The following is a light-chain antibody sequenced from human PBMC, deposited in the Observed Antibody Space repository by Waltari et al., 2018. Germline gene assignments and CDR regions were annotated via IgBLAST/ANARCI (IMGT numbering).Light chain of an antibody. Sequence: QSALTQPPSASGSPGQSVTFPCTGTSGDVGAYNQVSWYQHHPGKAPKLMIYEVSKRPSGVPDRFSGSKAGNTASLAISGLQSEDEADYYCATWDDNLSGSWVFGGGTKLTVL. V-gene: IGLV2-8*01. J-gene: IGLJ3*02. CDR1: SGDVGAYNQ. CDR2: EVS. CDR3: ATWDDNLSGSWV.